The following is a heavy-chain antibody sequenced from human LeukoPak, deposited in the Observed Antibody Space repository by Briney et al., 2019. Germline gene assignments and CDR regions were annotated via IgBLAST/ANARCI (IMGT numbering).Heavy chain of an antibody. V-gene: IGHV1-69*13. CDR3: ARDGVVGAKDY. J-gene: IGHJ4*02. Sequence: SVKVSCTASGGTFSSYAISWVRQAPGQGLEWMGGTIPIFGTANYAQKFQGRVTITADESTSTAYMELSSLRSEDTAVYYCARDGVVGAKDYWGQGTLVTVSS. CDR1: GGTFSSYA. CDR2: TIPIFGTA. D-gene: IGHD1-26*01.